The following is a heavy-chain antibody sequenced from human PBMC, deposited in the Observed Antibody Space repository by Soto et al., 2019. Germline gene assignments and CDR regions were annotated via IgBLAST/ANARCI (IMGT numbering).Heavy chain of an antibody. Sequence: EVQLLESGGGLVQPGGSLRLACAASGFTFSRYAMSWVRQAPGKGLEWVSAISDSGGSTYYADSVKGRFTISRDNSKNTLSLQMNRLRAEDTDVYYCAKRVEYSSSTHYFDYWGQGTLVTVAS. J-gene: IGHJ4*02. CDR2: ISDSGGST. CDR1: GFTFSRYA. D-gene: IGHD6-6*01. CDR3: AKRVEYSSSTHYFDY. V-gene: IGHV3-23*01.